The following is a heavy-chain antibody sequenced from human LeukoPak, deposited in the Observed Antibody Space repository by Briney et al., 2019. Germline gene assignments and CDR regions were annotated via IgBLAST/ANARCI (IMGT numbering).Heavy chain of an antibody. J-gene: IGHJ4*02. CDR2: MNPNSGNT. CDR1: GYTFTSYD. V-gene: IGHV1-8*03. Sequence: ASVKVSCKASGYTFTSYDINWVRQATGQGLEWMGWMNPNSGNTGYAQKFQGRVTITRNTSISTAYMELSSLRSEDTAVYYCARVVVGYCSGGSCYRTDYWGQGTLVTVSS. CDR3: ARVVVGYCSGGSCYRTDY. D-gene: IGHD2-15*01.